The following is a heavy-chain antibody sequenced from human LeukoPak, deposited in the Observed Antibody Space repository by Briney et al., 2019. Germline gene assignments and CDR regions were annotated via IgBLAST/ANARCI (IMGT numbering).Heavy chain of an antibody. D-gene: IGHD1-26*01. V-gene: IGHV3-21*01. CDR3: ARDWEITVFDY. CDR2: ISSSSSYI. J-gene: IGHJ4*02. CDR1: GFTFSSYR. Sequence: GGSLRLSCAASGFTFSSYRMNWVRQAGGRGLEWVSSISSSSSYIYYADSVKGRYTISRDNAKNSLHLQMNSLRAEDTAVYYCARDWEITVFDYWGQRTLVTVSS.